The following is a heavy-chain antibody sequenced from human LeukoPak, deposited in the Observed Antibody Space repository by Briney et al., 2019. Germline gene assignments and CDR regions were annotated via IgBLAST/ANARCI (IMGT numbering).Heavy chain of an antibody. D-gene: IGHD2-2*01. CDR2: ISSSSSYI. J-gene: IGHJ4*02. CDR1: GFTFSSYE. Sequence: GGSLRLSCAASGFTFSSYEMNWVRQAPGKGLEWVSSISSSSSYIYYADSVKGRFTISRDNAKNSLYLQMNSLRAEDTAVYYCARVPGPGHIVVVPAPFDYWGQGTLVTVSS. CDR3: ARVPGPGHIVVVPAPFDY. V-gene: IGHV3-21*01.